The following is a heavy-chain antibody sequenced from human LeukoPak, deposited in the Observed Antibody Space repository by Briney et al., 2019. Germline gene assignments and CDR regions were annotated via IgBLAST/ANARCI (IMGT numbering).Heavy chain of an antibody. CDR1: GFTFSSHW. Sequence: GGSLRLSCAASGFTFSSHWMSWVRQAPGKGLEWVANIKQDGSEKYYVDSVKGRFTISRDNAKNSLYLQMNSLRAEVTAVYYCAREWYWCQGTLVTVSS. J-gene: IGHJ4*02. CDR3: AREWY. CDR2: IKQDGSEK. V-gene: IGHV3-7*01.